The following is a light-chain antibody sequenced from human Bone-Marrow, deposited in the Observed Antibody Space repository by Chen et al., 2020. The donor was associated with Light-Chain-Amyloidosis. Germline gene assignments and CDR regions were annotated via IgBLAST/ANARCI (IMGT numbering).Light chain of an antibody. Sequence: QSPLPQPASVSGSPGQSITISCTGTSSDVGSYNLVSWYQQHPGKAPKLMIYEGSKRPSGVSNRFSGSKSGNTASLTISGLQAEDEADYYCCSWVFGGGTKLTVL. CDR1: SSDVGSYNL. CDR3: CSWV. V-gene: IGLV2-23*01. CDR2: EGS. J-gene: IGLJ3*02.